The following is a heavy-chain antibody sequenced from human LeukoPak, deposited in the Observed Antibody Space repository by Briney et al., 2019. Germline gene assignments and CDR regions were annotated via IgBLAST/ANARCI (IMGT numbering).Heavy chain of an antibody. J-gene: IGHJ5*02. D-gene: IGHD3-10*01. CDR3: ATEHYYGSGRLDP. V-gene: IGHV3-7*03. CDR2: IKLDGSEK. CDR1: GFTFSSYW. Sequence: GGSLRLSCAASGFTFSSYWMTWVRQAPGKGLEWVANIKLDGSEKYYVDSVKGRFTISRDNAKSSLYLQMNSLRAEDTAVYYCATEHYYGSGRLDPRGQGTLVTVSS.